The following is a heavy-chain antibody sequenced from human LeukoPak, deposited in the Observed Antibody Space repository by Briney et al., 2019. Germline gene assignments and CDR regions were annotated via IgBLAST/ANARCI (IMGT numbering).Heavy chain of an antibody. J-gene: IGHJ4*02. CDR3: ARGAMIVVVTPDY. Sequence: GGTLSLSCAAWGFPHRSFAIHWVRHAPGKAREGVAVKAYDGSDKYYANSVKGRFSISRENSKNSLYLQMNRLRAEDTAVYYCARGAMIVVVTPDYWGQGTLVTVSS. D-gene: IGHD3-22*01. CDR2: KAYDGSDK. CDR1: GFPHRSFA. V-gene: IGHV3-30-3*01.